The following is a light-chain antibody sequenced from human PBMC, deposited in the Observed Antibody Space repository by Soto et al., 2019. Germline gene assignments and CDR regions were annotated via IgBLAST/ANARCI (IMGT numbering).Light chain of an antibody. V-gene: IGKV1-17*01. CDR1: EAIRND. CDR2: SAS. CDR3: LQHNTYPFT. J-gene: IGKJ3*01. Sequence: DIQMTQFPSSLSASVGDRVTISCRASEAIRNDLAWYQQEPGKAPKRVIYSASILQSGAPSRFSGSGSGTEFTLTISGLQPEDRATYYCLQHNTYPFTFGPGTKVEIK.